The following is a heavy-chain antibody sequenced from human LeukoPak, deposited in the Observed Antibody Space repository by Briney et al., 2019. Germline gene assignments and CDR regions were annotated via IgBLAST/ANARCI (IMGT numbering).Heavy chain of an antibody. CDR1: GFTFDDYA. Sequence: PGGSLRLSCAASGFTFDDYAMHWVRQAPGKGLEWVSGISWNSGSIGYADSVQGRFTISRDNAKNSLYLQMNSLRAEDTALYYCAKSEEMATIGLSSFDYWGQGTLVTVSS. V-gene: IGHV3-9*01. CDR2: ISWNSGSI. J-gene: IGHJ4*02. CDR3: AKSEEMATIGLSSFDY. D-gene: IGHD5-24*01.